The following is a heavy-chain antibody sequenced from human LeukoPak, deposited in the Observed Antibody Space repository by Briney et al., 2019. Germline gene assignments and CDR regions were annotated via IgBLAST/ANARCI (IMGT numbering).Heavy chain of an antibody. V-gene: IGHV3-66*01. CDR1: GFTVSSNY. J-gene: IGHJ3*02. Sequence: PGGSLRLSCAASGFTVSSNYMSWVRQAPGKGLEWVSIIYSGGSTYYADSVKGRFTISRDNSKNTLYLQVNSLRAEDTAVYYCAGITFGGARGAFDIWGQGTMVTVSS. CDR2: IYSGGST. D-gene: IGHD3-16*01. CDR3: AGITFGGARGAFDI.